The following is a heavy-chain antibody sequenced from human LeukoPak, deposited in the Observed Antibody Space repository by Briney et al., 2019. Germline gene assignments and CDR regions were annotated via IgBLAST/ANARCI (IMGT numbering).Heavy chain of an antibody. CDR1: GYSFTSYW. D-gene: IGHD3-10*01. CDR2: IYPGDSDT. CDR3: ARIITMVRGATYYFYYMDV. V-gene: IGHV5-51*01. J-gene: IGHJ6*03. Sequence: GESLKISCKGSGYSFTSYWIGWVRQMPGKGLEWMGIIYPGDSDTRYSPSFQGQVTISADKSISTAYLQWSSLKAAATAIYYCARIITMVRGATYYFYYMDVWGKGTTVTISS.